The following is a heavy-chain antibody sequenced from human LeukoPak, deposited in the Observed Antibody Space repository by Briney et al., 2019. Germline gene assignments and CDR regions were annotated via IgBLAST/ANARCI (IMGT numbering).Heavy chain of an antibody. CDR1: GFTFSSYW. Sequence: PGGSLRLSCAASGFTFSSYWMSWVRQAPGKGLEWVANIKQDGSEKHYVDSVKGRFTISRDNAKNSLYLQMNSLRAEDTAVYYCARDLTHSDFDYWGQGTLVTVSS. D-gene: IGHD6-13*01. CDR2: IKQDGSEK. V-gene: IGHV3-7*01. CDR3: ARDLTHSDFDY. J-gene: IGHJ4*02.